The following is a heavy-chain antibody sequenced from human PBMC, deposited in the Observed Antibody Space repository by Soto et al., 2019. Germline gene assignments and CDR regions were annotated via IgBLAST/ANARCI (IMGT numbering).Heavy chain of an antibody. CDR1: GFTFSSYW. D-gene: IGHD3-3*01. J-gene: IGHJ4*02. Sequence: EVQLVESGGGLVQPGWSLRLSCAASGFTFSSYWMSWVRQAPGKGLEWVANIKQDGSEKYYVDSVKGRFTISRDNAKNSLYLQMNSLGAEDTAVYYCARDHYDFWIGYKAFEYWGKGTLVTVSS. CDR2: IKQDGSEK. V-gene: IGHV3-7*01. CDR3: ARDHYDFWIGYKAFEY.